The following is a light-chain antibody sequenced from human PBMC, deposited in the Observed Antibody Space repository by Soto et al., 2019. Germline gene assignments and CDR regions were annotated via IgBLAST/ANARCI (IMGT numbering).Light chain of an antibody. V-gene: IGLV1-44*01. J-gene: IGLJ1*01. Sequence: QSVLTQPPSASGTPRQRVTISCSGSSSNIGSNTVNWYQQLPGTAPKLLIYSNNQRPSGVPDRFSGSKSGTSASLAISGLQPEDEADYYCAAWDDSLNGSYVFGTGTKLTVL. CDR1: SSNIGSNT. CDR2: SNN. CDR3: AAWDDSLNGSYV.